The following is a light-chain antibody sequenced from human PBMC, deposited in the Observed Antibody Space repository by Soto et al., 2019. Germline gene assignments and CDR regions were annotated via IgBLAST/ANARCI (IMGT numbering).Light chain of an antibody. CDR1: KLGDKY. Sequence: SYELTQPPSVSVSPGQTASITCSGDKLGDKYACWYQQKPGQSPVLVIYQDSKRPSGIPERFSGSNSGNTATLTISGTQAMDEADYYCQAWDGWVFGGGTKLTVL. J-gene: IGLJ2*01. CDR3: QAWDGWV. V-gene: IGLV3-1*01. CDR2: QDS.